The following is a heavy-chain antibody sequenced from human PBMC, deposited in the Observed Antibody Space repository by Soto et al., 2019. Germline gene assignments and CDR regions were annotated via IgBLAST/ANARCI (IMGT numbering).Heavy chain of an antibody. CDR1: GGSISSYY. CDR2: IYYSGST. J-gene: IGHJ4*02. CDR3: ARVGNFDWLPFDY. D-gene: IGHD3-9*01. V-gene: IGHV4-59*01. Sequence: QVQLQESGPGLVKPSETLSLTCTVSGGSISSYYWSWIRQPPGKGLEWIGYIYYSGSTNYNPSLKSRVTISVDTSKNRFSLKLSSVTAADTAVYYCARVGNFDWLPFDYWGQGTLVTVSS.